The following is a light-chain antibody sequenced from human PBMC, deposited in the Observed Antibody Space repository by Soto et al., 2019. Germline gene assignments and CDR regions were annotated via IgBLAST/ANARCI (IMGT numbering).Light chain of an antibody. Sequence: DLQMTQSPSSLSASVGESVTITCRASQSISSYLNWYQQKPGKAPNILIYAASSLQSGVPSRFSGSGSGTDCTLTIISLQPEDFATYYCQQSYSTPFTFCQGTLLEI. V-gene: IGKV1-39*01. CDR1: QSISSY. CDR3: QQSYSTPFT. CDR2: AAS. J-gene: IGKJ5*01.